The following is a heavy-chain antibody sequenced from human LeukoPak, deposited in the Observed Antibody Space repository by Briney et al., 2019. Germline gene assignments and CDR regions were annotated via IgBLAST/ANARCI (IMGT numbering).Heavy chain of an antibody. CDR1: GFTFDDYG. CDR2: INWKGGST. D-gene: IGHD6-6*01. Sequence: GGSLRLSWAASGFTFDDYGMSWVRQAPGKRLEWVSGINWKGGSTAYADSVKGRFTISRDNAKNSLYLEMNSLRAEDTALYHCARRPYSSSSHYFDYWGQGTLVTVSS. J-gene: IGHJ4*02. CDR3: ARRPYSSSSHYFDY. V-gene: IGHV3-20*01.